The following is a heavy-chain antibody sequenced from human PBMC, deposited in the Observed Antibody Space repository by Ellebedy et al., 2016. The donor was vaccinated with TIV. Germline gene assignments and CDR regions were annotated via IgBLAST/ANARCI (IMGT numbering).Heavy chain of an antibody. V-gene: IGHV4-39*07. J-gene: IGHJ4*02. CDR3: ASYGSGSYSLDY. CDR2: IYYSGST. D-gene: IGHD3-10*01. Sequence: SETLSLTXTVSGGSISSSSYYWGWIRQPPGKGLEWIGSIYYSGSTYYNPSLKSRVTISVDTSKNQFSLKLSSVTAADTAVYYCASYGSGSYSLDYWGQGTLVTVSS. CDR1: GGSISSSSYY.